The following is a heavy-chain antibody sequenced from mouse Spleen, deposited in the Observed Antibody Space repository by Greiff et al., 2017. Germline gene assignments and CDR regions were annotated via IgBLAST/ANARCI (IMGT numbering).Heavy chain of an antibody. CDR3: ARESDDGYFDV. D-gene: IGHD2-3*01. J-gene: IGHJ1*01. Sequence: EVMLVESEGGLVQPGSSMKLSCTASGFTFSDYYMAWVRQVPEKGLEWVANINYDGSSTYYLDSLKSRFIISRDNAKNILYLQMSSLKSEDTATYYCARESDDGYFDVWGAGTTVTVSS. V-gene: IGHV5-16*01. CDR2: INYDGSST. CDR1: GFTFSDYY.